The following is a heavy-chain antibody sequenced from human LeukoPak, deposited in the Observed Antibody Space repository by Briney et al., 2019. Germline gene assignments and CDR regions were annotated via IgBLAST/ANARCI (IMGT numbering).Heavy chain of an antibody. J-gene: IGHJ4*02. D-gene: IGHD3-22*01. CDR3: ARGRVDYDSSGYYPFDY. CDR1: GFTVSSNY. V-gene: IGHV3-53*01. Sequence: GGSLRLSCAASGFTVSSNYMSWVRQAPGKGLEWVSVIYSSGSTCYADSVRGRFTISRDNSKNTLYLQMNSLRAEDTAVYYCARGRVDYDSSGYYPFDYWGQGTLVTVSS. CDR2: IYSSGST.